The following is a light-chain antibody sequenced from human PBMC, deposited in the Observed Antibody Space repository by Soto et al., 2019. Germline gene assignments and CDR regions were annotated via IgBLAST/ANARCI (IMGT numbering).Light chain of an antibody. Sequence: QSVLAQPASVSGSPGQSITISCTGTSSDVGGYKYVSWYQQHPGKVPKLLISEFSNRPSGVSNRFSGSKSGNTASLTISGLQAEDEADYYCSSYTSTNTLVFGGGTQLTVL. CDR2: EFS. CDR3: SSYTSTNTLV. V-gene: IGLV2-14*01. CDR1: SSDVGGYKY. J-gene: IGLJ3*02.